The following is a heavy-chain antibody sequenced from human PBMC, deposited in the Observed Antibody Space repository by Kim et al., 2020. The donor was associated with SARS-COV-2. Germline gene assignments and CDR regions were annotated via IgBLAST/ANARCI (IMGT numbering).Heavy chain of an antibody. CDR1: GGSVSSGSYY. D-gene: IGHD6-13*01. CDR2: IYYSGST. CDR3: AREWRDSSSHGMDV. J-gene: IGHJ6*02. V-gene: IGHV4-61*01. Sequence: SETLSLTCTVSGGSVSSGSYYLSWIRQPPGKGLEWIGYIYYSGSTNYNPSLKSRVTISVDTSKNQFSLKLSSVTAADTAVYYCAREWRDSSSHGMDVWGQGTTVTVSS.